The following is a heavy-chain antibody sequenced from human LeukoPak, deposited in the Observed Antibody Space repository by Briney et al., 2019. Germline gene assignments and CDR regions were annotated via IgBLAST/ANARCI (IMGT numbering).Heavy chain of an antibody. CDR2: ISYDGGNK. J-gene: IGHJ6*03. CDR3: ARDIVATIYYYYYYYMDV. CDR1: GFTFSSYA. V-gene: IGHV3-30*04. Sequence: GGSLRLSCAASGFTFSSYAMHWVRQAPGKGLEWVAVISYDGGNKYYADSVKGRFTISRDNSKNTLYLQMNSLRAEDTAVYYCARDIVATIYYYYYYYMDVWGKGTTVTVSS. D-gene: IGHD5-12*01.